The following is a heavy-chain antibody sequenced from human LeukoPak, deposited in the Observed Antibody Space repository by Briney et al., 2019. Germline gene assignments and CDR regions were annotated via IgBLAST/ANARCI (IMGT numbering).Heavy chain of an antibody. CDR3: TSLIQFNYYDSSGVYDAFDI. V-gene: IGHV3-73*01. D-gene: IGHD3-22*01. Sequence: GGSLRLSCAASGFTFSGSAMHWVRQPSGKGLEWVGRIINKANSYETAYAASIKGRFTISRDDSKNTAYLQMNSLKTEDTAVYYCTSLIQFNYYDSSGVYDAFDIWGQGTMVTVSS. J-gene: IGHJ3*02. CDR2: IINKANSYET. CDR1: GFTFSGSA.